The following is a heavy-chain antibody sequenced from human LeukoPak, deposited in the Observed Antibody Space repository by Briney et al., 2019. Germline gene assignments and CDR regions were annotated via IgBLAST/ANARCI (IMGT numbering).Heavy chain of an antibody. Sequence: PGGSLRLSCAASGFTFSSYAMSWVRQAPGKGLEWVAFIRYDGSNKYYADSVKGRFTISRDNSKNTLYLQMNSLRAEDTAVYYCAKDHGGTRNAVYDYVWGSYRLGSEYFDYWGQGTLVTVSS. CDR1: GFTFSSYA. CDR2: IRYDGSNK. D-gene: IGHD3-16*02. J-gene: IGHJ4*02. V-gene: IGHV3-30*02. CDR3: AKDHGGTRNAVYDYVWGSYRLGSEYFDY.